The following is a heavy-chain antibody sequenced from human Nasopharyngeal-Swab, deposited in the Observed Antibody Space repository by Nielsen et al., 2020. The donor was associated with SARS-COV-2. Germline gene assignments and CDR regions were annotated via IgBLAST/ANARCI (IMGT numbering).Heavy chain of an antibody. J-gene: IGHJ4*02. D-gene: IGHD3-22*01. CDR1: GYRFSTYW. CDR2: IYPGDSNI. V-gene: IGHV5-51*01. CDR3: ARHTDYYDSSGEIDY. Sequence: GESLKISCKGSGYRFSTYWIGWVRQMPGKGLEWMGMIYPGDSNIRYSPSFQGQVTISADKSISTAYLQWSSLKASDTAMFYCARHTDYYDSSGEIDYWGQGTLVTVSS.